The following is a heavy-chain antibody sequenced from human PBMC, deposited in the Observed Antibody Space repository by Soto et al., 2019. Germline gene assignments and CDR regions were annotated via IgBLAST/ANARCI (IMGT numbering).Heavy chain of an antibody. CDR3: ARGMAAAGTFAFDI. Sequence: GGSLRLSCAASGFTFSSYEMNWVRQAPGKGLEWVSYISSSGSTIYYADSVKGRFTISRDNAKNSLYLQMNSLRAEDTAVYYCARGMAAAGTFAFDIWGQGTMVTVSS. V-gene: IGHV3-48*03. CDR2: ISSSGSTI. J-gene: IGHJ3*02. D-gene: IGHD6-13*01. CDR1: GFTFSSYE.